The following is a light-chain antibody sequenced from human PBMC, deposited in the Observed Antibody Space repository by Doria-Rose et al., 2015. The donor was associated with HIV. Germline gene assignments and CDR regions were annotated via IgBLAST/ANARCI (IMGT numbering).Light chain of an antibody. CDR3: QQFDSFPRT. J-gene: IGKJ1*01. CDR2: SAS. CDR1: QGISRY. Sequence: TQSPSFLSASVGVRVTITCRASQGISRYLAWYQQKPGKAPTLLIFSASTLQSGVPSRFSGSGSGTEFTLTISSPQPEDFATYYCQQFDSFPRTFGQGTKVELK. V-gene: IGKV1-9*01.